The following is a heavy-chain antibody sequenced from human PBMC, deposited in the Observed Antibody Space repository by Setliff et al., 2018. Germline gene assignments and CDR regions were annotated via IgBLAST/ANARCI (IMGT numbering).Heavy chain of an antibody. CDR1: TFTFSKYA. J-gene: IGHJ4*02. CDR2: IGASGHST. D-gene: IGHD6-13*01. V-gene: IGHV3-23*01. CDR3: ARGGAAADFDY. Sequence: PGGSLRLSCAASTFTFSKYAVTWVRQAPGKGLQWVASIGASGHSTYYADFVKGRFTISRDNSGNTLYLLMNSLRGDDTASYYCARGGAAADFDYWGQGTLVTVSS.